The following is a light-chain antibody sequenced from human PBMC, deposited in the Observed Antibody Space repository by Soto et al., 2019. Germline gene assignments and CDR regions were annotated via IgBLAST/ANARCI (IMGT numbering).Light chain of an antibody. CDR1: SGHSSYV. V-gene: IGLV4-69*01. J-gene: IGLJ3*02. Sequence: QLVLTQSPSASASLGASVKLTCTLSSGHSSYVIAWHQQQPEKGPRFLMKLNSDGSHNKGDGIPDRFSGSSSGAERYLTISSLQSEDEADYYCQTWGTGIVVFGGGTKLT. CDR2: LNSDGSH. CDR3: QTWGTGIVV.